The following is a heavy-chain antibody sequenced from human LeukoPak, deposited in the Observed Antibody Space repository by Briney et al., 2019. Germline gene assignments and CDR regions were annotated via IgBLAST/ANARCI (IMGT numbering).Heavy chain of an antibody. CDR2: IWCDGSNK. CDR1: GFTFSSYG. D-gene: IGHD6-19*01. J-gene: IGHJ4*02. Sequence: PGRSLRLSCAASGFTFSSYGMHWVRQAPGKGLEWVAVIWCDGSNKYYADSVKGRFTISRDNSKNTLYLQMNSLRAEDTAVYYCAKDVVAGTNYFDYWGQGTLVTVSS. CDR3: AKDVVAGTNYFDY. V-gene: IGHV3-33*06.